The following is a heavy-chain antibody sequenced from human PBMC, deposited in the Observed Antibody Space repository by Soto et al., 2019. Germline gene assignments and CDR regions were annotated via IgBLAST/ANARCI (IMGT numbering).Heavy chain of an antibody. CDR1: GGSISSYY. V-gene: IGHV4-59*01. CDR3: AGSIAARGPFDP. CDR2: IYYSGST. D-gene: IGHD6-6*01. J-gene: IGHJ5*02. Sequence: PSETLSLTCTVSGGSISSYYWSWIRQPPGKGLEWIGYIYYSGSTNYNPSLKSRVTISVDTSKNQFSLKLSSVTAADTAVYYCAGSIAARGPFDPLGQGTLVTV.